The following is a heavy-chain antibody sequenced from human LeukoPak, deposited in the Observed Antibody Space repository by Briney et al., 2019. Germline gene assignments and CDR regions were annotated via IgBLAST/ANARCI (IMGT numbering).Heavy chain of an antibody. V-gene: IGHV4-4*07. Sequence: PSETLSLTCTVSGGSISSYYWSWIRQPAGKRLEWTGRIYTSGSTNYNPSLKSRVTMSVDTSKNQFSLKLSSVTAADTAVYYCARAPKRFYYDSSEAFDIWGQGTMVTVSS. CDR3: ARAPKRFYYDSSEAFDI. CDR1: GGSISSYY. D-gene: IGHD3-22*01. J-gene: IGHJ3*02. CDR2: IYTSGST.